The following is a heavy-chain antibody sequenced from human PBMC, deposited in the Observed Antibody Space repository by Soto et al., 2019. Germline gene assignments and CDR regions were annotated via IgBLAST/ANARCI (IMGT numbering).Heavy chain of an antibody. D-gene: IGHD3-22*01. CDR3: ARVEDYFDSSGYNY. CDR2: ISAYNGNT. Sequence: GASVMVSFKASGYTFTSYGISWLRQAPGQGLEWMGWISAYNGNTNYAQKLQDRLTMTTDTSTSTAYMDLRSLTSDDTAVYYCARVEDYFDSSGYNYWGQGTLVTVSS. J-gene: IGHJ4*02. V-gene: IGHV1-18*01. CDR1: GYTFTSYG.